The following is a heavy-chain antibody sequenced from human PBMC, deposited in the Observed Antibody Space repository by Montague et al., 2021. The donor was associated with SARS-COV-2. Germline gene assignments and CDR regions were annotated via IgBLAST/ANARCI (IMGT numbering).Heavy chain of an antibody. D-gene: IGHD3-3*01. CDR3: ARATRIAGLRSLEWLPQRFDP. CDR2: IYYSGST. CDR1: GGSISSYY. Sequence: SETLSLTCTVFGGSISSYYWSWIRQPPGKGLEWIGYIYYSGSTNYNPSLKSRVTISVDTSKNQFSLKLSSVTAADTAVYYCARATRIAGLRSLEWLPQRFDPWGQGTLVTVSS. J-gene: IGHJ5*02. V-gene: IGHV4-59*01.